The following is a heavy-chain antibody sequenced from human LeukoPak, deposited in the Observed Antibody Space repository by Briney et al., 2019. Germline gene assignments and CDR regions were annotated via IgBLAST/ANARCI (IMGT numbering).Heavy chain of an antibody. CDR3: ARHAIYSGDYSFWFDP. CDR2: IYNSGST. J-gene: IGHJ5*02. CDR1: GGSVTTYY. Sequence: PWETLSLTCTVSGGSVTTYYWSWIRQPPGKGLEWIAYIYNSGSTNYNPSLKSRVTISVDTPKNQVSLRLSSVTAADTAVYYCARHAIYSGDYSFWFDPWGLGTLVTVSS. D-gene: IGHD1-26*01. V-gene: IGHV4-59*08.